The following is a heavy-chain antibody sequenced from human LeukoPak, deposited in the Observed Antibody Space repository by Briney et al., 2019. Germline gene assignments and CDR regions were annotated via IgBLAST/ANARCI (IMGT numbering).Heavy chain of an antibody. Sequence: SETLSLTCTVSGGSISRGSPYWGWIRQPAGKGLEWIGRIYISGSTNYNSSLKSRVTISLDTSKNQFSPKLSSVTAADTAVYYCARGSSAYYMYYFDYWGQGTLVTVSS. CDR1: GGSISRGSPY. J-gene: IGHJ4*02. V-gene: IGHV4-61*02. D-gene: IGHD3-22*01. CDR3: ARGSSAYYMYYFDY. CDR2: IYISGST.